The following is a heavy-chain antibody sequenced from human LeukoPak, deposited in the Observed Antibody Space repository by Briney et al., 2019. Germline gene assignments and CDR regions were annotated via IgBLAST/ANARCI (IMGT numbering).Heavy chain of an antibody. CDR1: GYAFPSYG. Sequence: ASVKVSCKASGYAFPSYGISWVRQAPGQGLEWMGWISGNNGNTNYARKFQDRVTITTDTSTTTVYMELSSLRSEDTAVYFCARGYYDRSGYYCILWFDYWGQGTLVTVSS. CDR2: ISGNNGNT. J-gene: IGHJ4*02. V-gene: IGHV1-18*01. D-gene: IGHD3-22*01. CDR3: ARGYYDRSGYYCILWFDY.